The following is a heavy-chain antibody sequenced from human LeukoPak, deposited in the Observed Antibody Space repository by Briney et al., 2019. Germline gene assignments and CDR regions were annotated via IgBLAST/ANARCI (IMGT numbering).Heavy chain of an antibody. CDR3: AKAAVRAGAFDY. CDR1: GFTFSSYA. Sequence: GRSLRLSCAASGFTFSSYAMHWVRQAPGKGLEWVAVISYDGSNKYYADSVKGRFTISRDNSKNTLYLQMNSLRAEDTAVYYCAKAAVRAGAFDYWGQGTLVTVSS. V-gene: IGHV3-30-3*01. D-gene: IGHD1-26*01. CDR2: ISYDGSNK. J-gene: IGHJ4*02.